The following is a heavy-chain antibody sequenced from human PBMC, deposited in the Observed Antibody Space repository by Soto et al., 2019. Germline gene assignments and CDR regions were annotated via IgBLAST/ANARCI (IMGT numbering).Heavy chain of an antibody. CDR2: LSHDGSNK. V-gene: IGHV3-30-3*01. CDR3: VTRDRAHIAVMIGAQPVEYGVDS. Sequence: GGSLRLSCEASGFTFRSYAMHWVRQAPGKGLECVAVLSHDGSNKFYRDYVKGRFTISRDNSKNTLYLQINSLRYEDTAVYYSVTRDRAHIAVMIGAQPVEYGVDSWGECTTVSVSS. CDR1: GFTFRSYA. J-gene: IGHJ6*01. D-gene: IGHD2-21*01.